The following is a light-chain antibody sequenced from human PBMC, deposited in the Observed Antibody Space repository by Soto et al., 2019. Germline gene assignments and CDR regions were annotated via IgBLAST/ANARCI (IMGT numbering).Light chain of an antibody. CDR3: QQYNSYDMWA. CDR1: QGISLW. CDR2: GAS. Sequence: DIQMTQSPSTLSASVGDRGTITCRASQGISLWLAWYQQKPGKAPKLLIYGASNLANGVPSRCSGSGPGTEFNLTISSLQPDDFATDFCQQYNSYDMWAFGQGTKVDLK. J-gene: IGKJ1*01. V-gene: IGKV1-5*01.